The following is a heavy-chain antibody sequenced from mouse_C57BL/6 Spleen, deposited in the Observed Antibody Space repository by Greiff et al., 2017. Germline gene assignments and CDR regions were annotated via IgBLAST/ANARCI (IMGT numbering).Heavy chain of an antibody. V-gene: IGHV1-69*01. J-gene: IGHJ2*01. CDR1: GYTFTSYW. Sequence: QVQLQQPGAELVMPGASVKLSCKASGYTFTSYWMHWVKQRPGQGLEWIGEIDPSDSYTNYNQKFKGKSTLTVDKSSGTAYMQLSSLTSEDSAVYYCAKTGDGYYFDYWGQGTTLTVSS. CDR2: IDPSDSYT. CDR3: AKTGDGYYFDY. D-gene: IGHD2-3*01.